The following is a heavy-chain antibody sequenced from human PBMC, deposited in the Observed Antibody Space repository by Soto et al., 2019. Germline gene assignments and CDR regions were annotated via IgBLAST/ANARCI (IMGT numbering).Heavy chain of an antibody. CDR2: IFSNDEK. CDR3: ARILFGRAVAGGYFYMDV. Sequence: HVTLKESGPVLVKPTETLTLTCTVSGFSLSNGKVGVSWIRQPPGKALEWLAHIFSNDEKSYRTSLTSRLTISEDTSKSQVVLTMSNVDPVDTATYYCARILFGRAVAGGYFYMDVWGKGTTVTGSS. CDR1: GFSLSNGKVG. D-gene: IGHD6-19*01. V-gene: IGHV2-26*01. J-gene: IGHJ6*03.